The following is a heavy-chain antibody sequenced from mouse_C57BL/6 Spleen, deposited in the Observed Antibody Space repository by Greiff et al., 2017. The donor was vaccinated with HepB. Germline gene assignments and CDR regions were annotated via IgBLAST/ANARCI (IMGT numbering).Heavy chain of an antibody. CDR2: INYDGSST. D-gene: IGHD2-5*01. Sequence: EVQLVESEGGLVQPGSSMKLSCTASGFTFSDYYMAWVRQVPEKGLEWVANINYDGSSTYYLDSLKSRFIISRDNAKNILYLQMSSLKSEDTATYYCARSYSNYGAMDYWGQGTSVTVSS. J-gene: IGHJ4*01. V-gene: IGHV5-16*01. CDR1: GFTFSDYY. CDR3: ARSYSNYGAMDY.